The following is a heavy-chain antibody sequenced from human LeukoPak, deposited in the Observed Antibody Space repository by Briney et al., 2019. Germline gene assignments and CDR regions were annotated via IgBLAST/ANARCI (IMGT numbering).Heavy chain of an antibody. V-gene: IGHV3-48*01. J-gene: IGHJ4*02. D-gene: IGHD2-2*01. CDR1: GFTFSSHS. CDR3: ARALGYCSSTICYRFDY. Sequence: GGSLRLSCAASGFTFSSHSMIWVRQAPGKGLEWVSYISSSSTTIYYADSVKGRFTISRDNAKNSLYLQMNSLRAEDTAVYYCARALGYCSSTICYRFDYWGQGTLVTVSS. CDR2: ISSSSTTI.